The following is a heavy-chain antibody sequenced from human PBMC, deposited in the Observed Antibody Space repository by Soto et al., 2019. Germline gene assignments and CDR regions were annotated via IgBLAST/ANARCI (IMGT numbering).Heavy chain of an antibody. J-gene: IGHJ4*02. V-gene: IGHV1-3*01. D-gene: IGHD3-3*01. Sequence: QVQLGQSGAEVKEPGASVRVSRKASGYTFTSHTLHWARQAPGQGLEWMGWIIVSNGSPRYAPQFQGRVTFGRDTSATTAYMELSSLTSEDTAVYYCAREPEDGVPGDYWGQGTLVVVSS. CDR3: AREPEDGVPGDY. CDR2: IIVSNGSP. CDR1: GYTFTSHT.